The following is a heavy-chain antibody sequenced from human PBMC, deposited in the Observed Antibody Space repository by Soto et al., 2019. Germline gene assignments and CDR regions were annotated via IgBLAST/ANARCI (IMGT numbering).Heavy chain of an antibody. D-gene: IGHD6-19*01. V-gene: IGHV4-34*01. J-gene: IGHJ4*02. CDR3: ASTPGYSSGWYHY. CDR1: GGSFSGYC. CDR2: INHSGST. Sequence: QVQLQQWGAGLLKPSETLSLTCAVYGGSFSGYCWSWIRQPPGKGLEWIGEINHSGSTNYNPSLKSRVTISVDTSKNQFSLKLSSVTAADTAVYYCASTPGYSSGWYHYWGQGTLVTVSS.